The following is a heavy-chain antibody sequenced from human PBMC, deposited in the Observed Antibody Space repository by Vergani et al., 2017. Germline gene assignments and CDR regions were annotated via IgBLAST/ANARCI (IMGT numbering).Heavy chain of an antibody. CDR1: GFSFSSHA. J-gene: IGHJ6*03. V-gene: IGHV3-30*18. CDR2: ISNDGSKK. Sequence: QVQLAESGGGRVQPGRSLRLSCAASGFSFSSHAIHWVRQAPGKGLEWVAVISNDGSKKYYADSVKGRFTISRDNSKNTLDLQMKSLRTQDTAVYYCAKAGSVTSGSLQYNCYMDVWGKGTTVTVS. CDR3: AKAGSVTSGSLQYNCYMDV. D-gene: IGHD3-10*01.